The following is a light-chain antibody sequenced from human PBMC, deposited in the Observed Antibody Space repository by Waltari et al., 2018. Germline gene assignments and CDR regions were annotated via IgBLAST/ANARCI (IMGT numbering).Light chain of an antibody. J-gene: IGKJ1*01. CDR3: LQYSVSPWT. V-gene: IGKV1D-16*01. CDR1: QSIDSW. CDR2: RAS. Sequence: DIQMTQSPSSLSASVGDTVTITCRASQSIDSWLAWYQQKPGKVPNLLIYRASSLQSGVPSRFSGSGSGTDFTLTIRSLQPEDFAIYYCLQYSVSPWTFGQRTKVEIK.